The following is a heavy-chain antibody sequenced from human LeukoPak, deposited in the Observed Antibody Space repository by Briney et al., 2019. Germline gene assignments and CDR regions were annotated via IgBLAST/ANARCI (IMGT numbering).Heavy chain of an antibody. D-gene: IGHD1-1*01. V-gene: IGHV3-23*01. CDR2: ISGSGGST. CDR1: GFTFSTYA. J-gene: IGHJ4*02. Sequence: GGSLRLSCTASGFTFSTYAMSWVRQAPGKGLEWVSAISGSGGSTYYAHSVKGRFTISRDNSKNTLYLQMNSLGADDTAVYYCAKGNWRYFDYWGQGTLVTVSS. CDR3: AKGNWRYFDY.